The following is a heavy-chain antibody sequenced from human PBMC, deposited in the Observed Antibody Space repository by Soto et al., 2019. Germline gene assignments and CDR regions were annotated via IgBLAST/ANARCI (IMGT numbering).Heavy chain of an antibody. V-gene: IGHV3-21*01. CDR3: ARELIAVAGTIYYYGMDV. Sequence: GGSLRLSCAASGVTFSSYSMNWVRQAPGKGLEWVSSISSSSSYIYYADSVKGRFTISRDNAKNSLYLQMTSLRAEDTAVYYCARELIAVAGTIYYYGMDVWGQGTTVTVSS. J-gene: IGHJ6*02. CDR1: GVTFSSYS. D-gene: IGHD6-19*01. CDR2: ISSSSSYI.